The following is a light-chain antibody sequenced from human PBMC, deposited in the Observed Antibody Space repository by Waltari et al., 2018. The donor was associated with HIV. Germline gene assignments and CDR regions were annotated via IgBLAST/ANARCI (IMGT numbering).Light chain of an antibody. J-gene: IGKJ4*01. CDR3: QQYNKWPRGT. Sequence: VMTQSPATLSASPGQRATLSCRASQSVSSYLAWYQQKPGQAPRLLIYGASTRATGIPGRFSGSGSGTEFTLNISRLQSEDFAVYYCQQYNKWPRGTFGGGTKVEVK. CDR2: GAS. V-gene: IGKV3-15*01. CDR1: QSVSSY.